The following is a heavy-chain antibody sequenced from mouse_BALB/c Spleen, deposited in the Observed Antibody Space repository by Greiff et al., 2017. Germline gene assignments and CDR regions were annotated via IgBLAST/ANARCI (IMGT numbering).Heavy chain of an antibody. D-gene: IGHD4-1*01. CDR2: IDPANGNT. J-gene: IGHJ4*01. CDR3: AFNWDDYAMDY. CDR1: GFNIKDTY. Sequence: VQLQQSGAELVKPGASAKLSCTASGFNIKDTYMHWVKQRPEQGLEWIGRIDPANGNTKYDPKFQGKATITADTSSNTAYLQLSSLTSEDTAVYYCAFNWDDYAMDYWGQGTSVTVSS. V-gene: IGHV14-3*02.